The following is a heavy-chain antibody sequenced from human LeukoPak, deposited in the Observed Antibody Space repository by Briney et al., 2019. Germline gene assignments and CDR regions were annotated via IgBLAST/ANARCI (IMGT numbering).Heavy chain of an antibody. CDR3: ARDVGEYCSSTNCYASHY. J-gene: IGHJ4*02. D-gene: IGHD2-2*01. CDR2: INPNSGGT. V-gene: IGHV1-2*02. CDR1: GYTFTGYY. Sequence: GASVKVSCKPSGYTFTGYYIQWVRQAPRQGLEWMGWINPNSGGTNYAQKFRGRVTMTRDTSISTAYMELSSLRSDDTAVYYCARDVGEYCSSTNCYASHYWGQGTLVTVSS.